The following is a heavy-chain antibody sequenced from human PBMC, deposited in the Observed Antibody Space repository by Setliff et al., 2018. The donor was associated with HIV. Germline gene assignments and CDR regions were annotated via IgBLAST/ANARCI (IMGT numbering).Heavy chain of an antibody. D-gene: IGHD2-2*01. CDR1: GLTFSNYW. CDR3: TRTYCSNPSCYDDY. V-gene: IGHV3-7*01. Sequence: PGGSLRLSCAASGLTFSNYWMGWVRQAPGKGMEWVANIKKDGSEKRYVDSVEGRFTVSRDNAKMSLYLQMNSLRAEDTAVYYCTRTYCSNPSCYDDYWGQGTLVTVSS. CDR2: IKKDGSEK. J-gene: IGHJ4*02.